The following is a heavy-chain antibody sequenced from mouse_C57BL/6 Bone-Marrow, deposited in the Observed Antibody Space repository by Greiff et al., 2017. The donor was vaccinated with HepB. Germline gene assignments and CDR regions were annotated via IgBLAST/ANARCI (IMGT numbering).Heavy chain of an antibody. J-gene: IGHJ3*01. Sequence: EVNVVESGGGLVQPKGSLKLSCAASGFTFNTYAMHWVRQAPGKGLEWVARIRSKSSNYATYYADSVKDRFTISRDDSQSMLYLQMNNLKTEDTAMYYCVRGGGYYYGSSYVGFAYWGQGTLVTVSA. CDR3: VRGGGYYYGSSYVGFAY. CDR2: IRSKSSNYAT. V-gene: IGHV10-3*01. D-gene: IGHD1-1*01. CDR1: GFTFNTYA.